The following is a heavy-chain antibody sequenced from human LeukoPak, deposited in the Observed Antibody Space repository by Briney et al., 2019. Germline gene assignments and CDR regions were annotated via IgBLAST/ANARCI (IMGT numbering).Heavy chain of an antibody. Sequence: PGGSLRLSCAASGFTISSYSMNWVRQAPGKGLEWVSYISSSSSTIYYADSVKGRFTISRDNAKNSLYLQMNSLRAEDTAVYYCAKDPTWGGLYYFDYWGQGTLVTVSS. CDR3: AKDPTWGGLYYFDY. CDR1: GFTISSYS. CDR2: ISSSSSTI. J-gene: IGHJ4*02. V-gene: IGHV3-48*01. D-gene: IGHD3-16*01.